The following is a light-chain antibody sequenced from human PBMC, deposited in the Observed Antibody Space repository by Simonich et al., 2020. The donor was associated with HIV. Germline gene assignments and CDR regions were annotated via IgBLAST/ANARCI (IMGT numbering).Light chain of an antibody. CDR3: SSYTGSTTLV. J-gene: IGLJ2*01. CDR2: EVR. CDR1: SSDVGFYDY. V-gene: IGLV2-14*01. Sequence: QSALTQPASVSGSPGQSITISCTGTSSDVGFYDYFSWYQQHPGKAPKLIIYEVRKRPSGFPDHFSGSKSGNTASLTISGLQADDEADYYCSSYTGSTTLVFGGGTRLTVL.